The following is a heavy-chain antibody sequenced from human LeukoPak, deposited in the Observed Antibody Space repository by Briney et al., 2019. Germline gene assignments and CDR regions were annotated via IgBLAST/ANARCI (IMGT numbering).Heavy chain of an antibody. CDR3: ATDLRHSSSWYGPYYFDY. V-gene: IGHV1-24*01. CDR2: FDPEDGET. Sequence: ASVKVSCKVSGYTLTELSMHWVRQAPGKGLEWMGGFDPEDGETIYAQKFQGRVTMTEDTSTDTAYMELSSLRSEDTAVYYCATDLRHSSSWYGPYYFDYWGQGTLVTVSS. D-gene: IGHD6-13*01. J-gene: IGHJ4*02. CDR1: GYTLTELS.